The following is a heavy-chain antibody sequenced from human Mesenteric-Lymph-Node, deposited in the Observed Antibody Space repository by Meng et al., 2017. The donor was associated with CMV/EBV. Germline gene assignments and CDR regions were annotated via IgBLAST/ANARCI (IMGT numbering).Heavy chain of an antibody. Sequence: QVQLQQWGAGLLTPSEPLSLTCAVHGGSFSGYYWSWIRQPPGKGLEWIGEINHSGVPNYNPSLKSRVTISLDRSKNQFSLKLSSVTAEDTAVYYCARGSDIPVNNYWGQGTLVTVSS. CDR2: INHSGVP. CDR1: GGSFSGYY. J-gene: IGHJ4*02. D-gene: IGHD2-15*01. V-gene: IGHV4-34*01. CDR3: ARGSDIPVNNY.